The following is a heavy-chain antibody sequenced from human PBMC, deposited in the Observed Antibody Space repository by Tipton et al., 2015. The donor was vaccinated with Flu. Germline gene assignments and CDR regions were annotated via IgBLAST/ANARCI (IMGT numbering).Heavy chain of an antibody. CDR1: GYSISSGHY. D-gene: IGHD3-10*01. V-gene: IGHV4-38-2*02. Sequence: TLSLTCTVSGYSISSGHYWGWIRQPPGKGLEWIGSIYHSGSTYYNPSLKSRVTISVDTSKNQFSLKLSSVTAADTAVYYCAREVLLWFREFVPWGQGTLVTVSS. CDR2: IYHSGST. CDR3: AREVLLWFREFVP. J-gene: IGHJ5*02.